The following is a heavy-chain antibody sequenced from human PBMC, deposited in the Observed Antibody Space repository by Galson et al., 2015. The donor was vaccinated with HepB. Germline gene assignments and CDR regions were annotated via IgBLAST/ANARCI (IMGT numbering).Heavy chain of an antibody. CDR1: GYTLTELS. V-gene: IGHV1-24*01. J-gene: IGHJ4*02. CDR2: FDPEDGET. CDR3: ATEGEGATTSPFDY. Sequence: SVKVSCKVSGYTLTELSMHWVRQAPGKGLEWMGGFDPEDGETIYAQKFQGRVTMTEDTSTDTAYMELSSLRSEDTAVYYCATEGEGATTSPFDYWGQGILVTVSS. D-gene: IGHD1-26*01.